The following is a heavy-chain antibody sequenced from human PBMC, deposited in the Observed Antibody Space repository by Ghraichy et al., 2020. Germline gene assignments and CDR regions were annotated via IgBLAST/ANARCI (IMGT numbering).Heavy chain of an antibody. CDR1: GYTFTGNY. CDR3: ARDHSSSQEAMWFDP. J-gene: IGHJ5*02. D-gene: IGHD6-13*01. V-gene: IGHV1-46*01. Sequence: ASVKVSCKASGYTFTGNYMHWVRQAPGQGLEWMAVINPSGGGTTYAQKFQGRVTVTRDMSTSTVYMELSSLRSEDTAVYYCARDHSSSQEAMWFDPWGQGTLVTVSS. CDR2: INPSGGGT.